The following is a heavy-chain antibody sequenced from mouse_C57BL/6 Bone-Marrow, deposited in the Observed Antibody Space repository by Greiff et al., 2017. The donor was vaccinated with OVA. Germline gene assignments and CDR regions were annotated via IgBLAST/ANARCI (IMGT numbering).Heavy chain of an antibody. D-gene: IGHD1-1*01. CDR2: ISYDGSN. Sequence: EVHLVESGPGLVKPSQSLSLTCSVTGYSITSGYYWNWIRQFPGNKLEWIGYISYDGSNNYNPSLKNRISITRDTSKNQFFLKLNSVTTEDTATYYCARELRYFDVWGTGTTVTVAS. J-gene: IGHJ1*03. CDR1: GYSITSGYY. CDR3: ARELRYFDV. V-gene: IGHV3-6*01.